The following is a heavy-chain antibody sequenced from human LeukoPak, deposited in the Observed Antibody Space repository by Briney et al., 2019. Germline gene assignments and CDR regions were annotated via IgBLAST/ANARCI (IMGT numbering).Heavy chain of an antibody. Sequence: SVKVSCKASGGTFSSYAISWVRQAPGQGLEWMGGIIPIFGTANYAQKFQGRVTITADESTSTAYMELRSLRSDDTAVYYCARCSNVLRYFDWLRTLYYFDYWGQGTLVTVSS. CDR3: ARCSNVLRYFDWLRTLYYFDY. CDR1: GGTFSSYA. V-gene: IGHV1-69*13. D-gene: IGHD3-9*01. J-gene: IGHJ4*02. CDR2: IIPIFGTA.